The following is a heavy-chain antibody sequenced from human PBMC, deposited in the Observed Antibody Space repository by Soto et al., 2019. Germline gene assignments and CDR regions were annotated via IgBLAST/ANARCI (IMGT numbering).Heavy chain of an antibody. CDR3: ARDLRLGRYMDV. Sequence: QVQLQESGPGLVKPSQTLSLTCTVSGGSISSGGYYWSWIRQHPGKGLEWIGYIYYSGSTYYNTSRKSRVTISVDTSKNQFALKLSSVTAADTAVYYCARDLRLGRYMDVWGKGTTVTVSS. J-gene: IGHJ6*03. CDR1: GGSISSGGYY. CDR2: IYYSGST. V-gene: IGHV4-31*03.